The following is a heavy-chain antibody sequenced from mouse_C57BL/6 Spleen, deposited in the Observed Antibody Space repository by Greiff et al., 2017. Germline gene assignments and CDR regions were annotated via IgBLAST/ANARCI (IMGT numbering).Heavy chain of an antibody. J-gene: IGHJ3*01. CDR2: IYPGSGNT. D-gene: IGHD2-5*01. CDR1: GYTFTDYY. Sequence: QVQLLQSGAELVRPGASVKLSCKASGYTFTDYYINWVQQTPGQGLAWIARIYPGSGNTYYNETFKGKFTLTAEKSSSTAYMQLSSLTSEDSAVYFCASSNCAWFAYWGQGTLVTGSA. CDR3: ASSNCAWFAY. V-gene: IGHV1-76*01.